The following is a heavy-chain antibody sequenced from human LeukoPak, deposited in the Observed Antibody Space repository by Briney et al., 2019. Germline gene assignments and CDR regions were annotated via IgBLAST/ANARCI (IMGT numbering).Heavy chain of an antibody. V-gene: IGHV3-74*01. D-gene: IGHD2-21*02. Sequence: GGSLRLSCAASGFTFSSYWMHWVRQAPGKGLVWVSRINSDGSSTSYADSVKGRFTISRDNAKNTVNLQMSGLRDEDTAVYYCARPVCGGDCYPYDYWGQGGLVTVSS. CDR1: GFTFSSYW. CDR2: INSDGSST. CDR3: ARPVCGGDCYPYDY. J-gene: IGHJ4*02.